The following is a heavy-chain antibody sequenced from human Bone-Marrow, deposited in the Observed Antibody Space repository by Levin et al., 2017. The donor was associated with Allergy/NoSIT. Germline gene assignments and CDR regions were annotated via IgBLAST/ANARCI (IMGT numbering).Heavy chain of an antibody. Sequence: SQTLSLTCTVSGGSVSSHFWNWIRHSPGKGLEWIGYVFHSGSTAYNPSLKSRVTISIDTSRNQFSLTLTSVTAADTALYYCARDVSGTYYTFGTWGQGTMVTVSS. J-gene: IGHJ3*01. V-gene: IGHV4-59*02. CDR2: VFHSGST. CDR3: ARDVSGTYYTFGT. CDR1: GGSVSSHF. D-gene: IGHD1-26*01.